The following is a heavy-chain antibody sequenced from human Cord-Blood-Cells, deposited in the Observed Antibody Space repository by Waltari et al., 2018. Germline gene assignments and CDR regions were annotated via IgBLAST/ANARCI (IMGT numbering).Heavy chain of an antibody. Sequence: QVQLVQSGAEVKKPGSSVKASCKASGGTFSSYAISWVRQAPGQGLEWMGGIIPIFGTANYAQKFQGRVTITADESTSTAYMELSSLRSEDTAVYYCARGAHYYYYHYMDVWGKGTTVTVSS. J-gene: IGHJ6*03. CDR1: GGTFSSYA. V-gene: IGHV1-69*01. CDR2: IIPIFGTA. CDR3: ARGAHYYYYHYMDV.